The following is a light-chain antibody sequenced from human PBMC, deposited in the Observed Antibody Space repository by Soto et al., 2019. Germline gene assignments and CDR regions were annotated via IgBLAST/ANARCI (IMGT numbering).Light chain of an antibody. Sequence: VLTQSPATLSLSPGEGASLSCRASQSISKYLAWYQQKPGQAPRLLIYDATNRVTGIPARFSGSGYGTDFTLTSSSLEPEDFAVYFCQERSHWPSLTFGGGTKVEI. V-gene: IGKV3-11*01. CDR3: QERSHWPSLT. J-gene: IGKJ4*01. CDR1: QSISKY. CDR2: DAT.